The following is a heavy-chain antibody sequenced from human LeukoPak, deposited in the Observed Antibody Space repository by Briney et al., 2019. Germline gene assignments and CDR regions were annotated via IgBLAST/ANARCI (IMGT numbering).Heavy chain of an antibody. J-gene: IGHJ4*02. CDR2: IYYSGST. Sequence: SETLSLTCTVSGGSISSYYWSWIRQPPGKGLEWIGYIYYSGSTNYNPSLKSRVTISVDTSKNQFSLKLSSVTAADTAVYYCAGSAFYSGSYPFDYWGQGTLVTVSS. CDR1: GGSISSYY. D-gene: IGHD1-26*01. V-gene: IGHV4-59*01. CDR3: AGSAFYSGSYPFDY.